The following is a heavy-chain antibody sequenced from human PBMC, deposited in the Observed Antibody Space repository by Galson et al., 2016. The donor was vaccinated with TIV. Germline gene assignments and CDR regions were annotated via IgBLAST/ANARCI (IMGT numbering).Heavy chain of an antibody. V-gene: IGHV3-11*04. Sequence: SLRLSCAVSGFTFTDYYMNWIRQTPGKGLEWVSYISNGGSITYYADFVKGRCSISRDNAKSSLYLHMNDLRAEDSGVYYCARAVTMRVADYYYGMDVWGQGTTVTVSS. CDR2: ISNGGSIT. CDR1: GFTFTDYY. CDR3: ARAVTMRVADYYYGMDV. D-gene: IGHD3-22*01. J-gene: IGHJ6*02.